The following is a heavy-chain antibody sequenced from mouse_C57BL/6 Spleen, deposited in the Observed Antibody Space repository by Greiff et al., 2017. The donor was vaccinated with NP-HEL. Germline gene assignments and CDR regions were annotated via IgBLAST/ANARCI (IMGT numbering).Heavy chain of an antibody. Sequence: QVQLKQSGAELARPGASVKLSCKASGYTFTSYGISWVKQRTGQGLEWIGEIYPRSGNTYYNEKFKGKATLTADKSSSTAYMELRSLTSEDSAVYFCARREDYDGYFDYWGQGTTLTVSS. D-gene: IGHD2-4*01. J-gene: IGHJ2*01. V-gene: IGHV1-81*01. CDR2: IYPRSGNT. CDR1: GYTFTSYG. CDR3: ARREDYDGYFDY.